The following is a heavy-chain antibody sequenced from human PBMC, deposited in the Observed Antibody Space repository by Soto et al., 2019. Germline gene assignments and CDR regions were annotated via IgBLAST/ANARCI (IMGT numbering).Heavy chain of an antibody. CDR3: ARFDYGDYNEIDY. Sequence: SVKVSCKASGGTFSSYAISWVRQAPGQGLEWMGGIIPIFGTANYAQKFQGRVTITADESTSTAYMELSSLRSGDTAVYYCARFDYGDYNEIDYWGQGTLVTVSS. CDR1: GGTFSSYA. D-gene: IGHD4-17*01. V-gene: IGHV1-69*13. J-gene: IGHJ4*02. CDR2: IIPIFGTA.